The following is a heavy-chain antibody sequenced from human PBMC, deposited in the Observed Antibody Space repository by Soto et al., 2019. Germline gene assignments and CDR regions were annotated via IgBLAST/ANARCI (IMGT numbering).Heavy chain of an antibody. CDR2: INHSGST. Sequence: ASETLSLTSPVYGGSFSGYYWSCIRQPPGKGLEWIGEINHSGSTNYNPSLKSRVTISVDTSKNQFSLKLSSVTAADTAVYYCARVVGESSGPFDYWGQGTLVTVSS. CDR1: GGSFSGYY. CDR3: ARVVGESSGPFDY. D-gene: IGHD6-19*01. V-gene: IGHV4-34*01. J-gene: IGHJ4*02.